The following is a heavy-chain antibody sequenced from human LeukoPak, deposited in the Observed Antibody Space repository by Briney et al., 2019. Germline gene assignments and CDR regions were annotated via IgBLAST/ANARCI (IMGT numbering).Heavy chain of an antibody. Sequence: PGGSLRLSCAASGFTFSSYAMHWVRQAPGKGLEWVAVISYDGSNKYYADSVKGRFTISRDNSKNTLYLQMNSLRAEDTAVYYCARDGSGLKDYYYGMDVWGQGTTVTVSS. CDR2: ISYDGSNK. D-gene: IGHD3-10*01. CDR1: GFTFSSYA. J-gene: IGHJ6*02. V-gene: IGHV3-30-3*01. CDR3: ARDGSGLKDYYYGMDV.